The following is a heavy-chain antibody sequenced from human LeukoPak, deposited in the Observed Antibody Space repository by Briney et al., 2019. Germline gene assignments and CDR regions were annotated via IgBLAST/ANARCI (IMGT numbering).Heavy chain of an antibody. CDR3: ARAYPSGYYYYGMDV. Sequence: GALRLSCAASGFTFSSCGMHWVRQAPGKGLEWVAVIWYDGSNKYYADSVKGRFTISRDNSKNTLYLQMNSLRAEDTAVYYCARAYPSGYYYYGMDVWGQGTTVTVSS. V-gene: IGHV3-33*01. CDR2: IWYDGSNK. J-gene: IGHJ6*02. D-gene: IGHD2-15*01. CDR1: GFTFSSCG.